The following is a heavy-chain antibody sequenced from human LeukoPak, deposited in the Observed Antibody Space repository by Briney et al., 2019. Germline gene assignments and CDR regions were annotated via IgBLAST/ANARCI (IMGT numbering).Heavy chain of an antibody. CDR1: GINFSGYS. Sequence: GGSLRLSCAASGINFSGYSMHWVRQAPGKGLEWVSYISGSSRTIYYADSVKGRFTISRDNAKNSLHLQINSLRAEDTAVYYCARDRAWNYFDYWGQGTLVTVSS. D-gene: IGHD3-3*01. J-gene: IGHJ4*02. V-gene: IGHV3-48*01. CDR2: ISGSSRTI. CDR3: ARDRAWNYFDY.